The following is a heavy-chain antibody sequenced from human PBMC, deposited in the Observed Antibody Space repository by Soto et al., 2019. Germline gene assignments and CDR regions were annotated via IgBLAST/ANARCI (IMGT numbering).Heavy chain of an antibody. Sequence: SHTCALSGESVSITSAASNWIRQYPTRGLEWLGRTYYRTKRYNDYAVSVKSRITINPDTSKNQFSLQLNSVTPEDTAVYYCASVVEMDKNTAYYYYGMDVWGQGTTVTVSS. CDR3: ASVVEMDKNTAYYYYGMDV. CDR2: TYYRTKRYN. D-gene: IGHD2-21*01. V-gene: IGHV6-1*01. J-gene: IGHJ6*02. CDR1: GESVSITSAA.